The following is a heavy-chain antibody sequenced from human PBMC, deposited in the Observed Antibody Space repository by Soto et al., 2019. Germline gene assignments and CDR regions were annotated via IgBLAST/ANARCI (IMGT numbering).Heavy chain of an antibody. CDR3: AREDRYYFYMDV. CDR1: GYTFTSYG. V-gene: IGHV1-18*01. CDR2: ISGYNGDT. J-gene: IGHJ6*03. Sequence: QVQLVQSGAEVKKPGASVKVPCKASGYTFTSYGINWVRQAPGQGLEWMGWISGYNGDTTYAHNLQGRVTMTTDTSTRTAYMELRSLRSDDTAVYYCAREDRYYFYMDVWGKGTTVTVSS.